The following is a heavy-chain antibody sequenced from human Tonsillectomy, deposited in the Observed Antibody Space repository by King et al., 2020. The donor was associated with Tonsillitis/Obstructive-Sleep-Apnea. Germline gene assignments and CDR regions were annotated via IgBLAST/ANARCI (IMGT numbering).Heavy chain of an antibody. CDR3: ALAFYDNTGDYFYYFDY. CDR2: IIPIFGTA. V-gene: IGHV1-69*01. Sequence: VQLVESGAEVKKPGSSVKVSCKASGGAFSTHAITWVRQAPGQGLEWMGGIIPIFGTAKYAQKFQGRVTITADESTSTAYMELSSLRSEDTAVYYCALAFYDNTGDYFYYFDYWGQGTLVTVSS. CDR1: GGAFSTHA. D-gene: IGHD3-22*01. J-gene: IGHJ4*02.